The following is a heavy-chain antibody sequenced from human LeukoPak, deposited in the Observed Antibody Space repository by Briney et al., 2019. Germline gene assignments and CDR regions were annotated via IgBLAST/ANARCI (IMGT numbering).Heavy chain of an antibody. V-gene: IGHV3-48*01. CDR3: AKDLMITFGGVIVHDAFDI. CDR2: ITGGSYTI. CDR1: GFTFSSYS. D-gene: IGHD3-16*02. Sequence: GGSLRLSCAASGFTFSSYSMNWVRQAPGKGLEWVSYITGGSYTIYYAQSVRGRFTISRDNAKNSLYLQMNSLRAEDTAVYYCAKDLMITFGGVIVHDAFDIWGQGTMVTVSS. J-gene: IGHJ3*02.